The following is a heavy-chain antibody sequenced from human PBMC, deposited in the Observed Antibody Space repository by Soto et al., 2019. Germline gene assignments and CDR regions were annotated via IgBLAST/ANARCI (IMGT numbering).Heavy chain of an antibody. CDR3: ARYSSSPPLGWFDP. J-gene: IGHJ5*02. Sequence: GGSLRLSCAASGFSFSSFWMDWVRQAPGKGLEWAANINPDGSEKHYVDSVRGRFTISRDNARNSLYLHMSSLTAEDSALYYCARYSSSPPLGWFDPWGQGTLVTVSS. CDR2: INPDGSEK. V-gene: IGHV3-7*01. D-gene: IGHD6-13*01. CDR1: GFSFSSFW.